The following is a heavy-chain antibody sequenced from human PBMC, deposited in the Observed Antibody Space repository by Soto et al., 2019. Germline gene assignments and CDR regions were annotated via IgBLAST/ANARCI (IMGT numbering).Heavy chain of an antibody. CDR3: ASLQVPGNFDY. CDR2: INAGTGIA. Sequence: ASVKVSCKASGYTFTRYAIHWVRQAPGQGLEWLGWINAGTGIATYSQRFQGRVTITSDTSATTSYMELSSLTAADTAMYYCASLQVPGNFDYWGQGTLVTVSS. CDR1: GYTFTRYA. V-gene: IGHV1-3*01. J-gene: IGHJ4*02. D-gene: IGHD1-1*01.